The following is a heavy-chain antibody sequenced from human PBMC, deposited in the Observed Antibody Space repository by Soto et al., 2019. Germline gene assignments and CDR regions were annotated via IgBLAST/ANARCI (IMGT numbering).Heavy chain of an antibody. CDR1: GYTFTSYD. J-gene: IGHJ3*01. CDR2: MNPNSGNT. Sequence: QVQLVQSGAEVKKPGASVKVSCKASGYTFTSYDINWVRQATGQGLEWMGWMNPNSGNTGYAQKFQGRXXRXRXXSISTAYMELSRLRSEDTAVYYCARPMTGEDAFDLWGQGTMVTVSS. D-gene: IGHD7-27*01. CDR3: ARPMTGEDAFDL. V-gene: IGHV1-8*01.